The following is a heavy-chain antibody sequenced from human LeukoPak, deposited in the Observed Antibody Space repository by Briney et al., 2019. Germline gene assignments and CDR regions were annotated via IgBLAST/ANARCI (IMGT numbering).Heavy chain of an antibody. D-gene: IGHD3-10*01. CDR1: GYTLTELS. Sequence: ALVKVSCKVSGYTLTELSMHWVRQAPGKGLEWMGGFDPEDGETIYAQKFQGRVTMTEDTSTDTAYMELSSLRSEDTAVYYCATGRLWFGELLLYYYYGMDVWGQGTTVTVSS. CDR3: ATGRLWFGELLLYYYYGMDV. J-gene: IGHJ6*02. V-gene: IGHV1-24*01. CDR2: FDPEDGET.